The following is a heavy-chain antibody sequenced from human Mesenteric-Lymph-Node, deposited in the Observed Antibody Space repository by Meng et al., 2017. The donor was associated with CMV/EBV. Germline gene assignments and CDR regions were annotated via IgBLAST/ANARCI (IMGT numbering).Heavy chain of an antibody. CDR1: GFTFDDYG. CDR3: AKDDRYSGSSYAGSLDY. CDR2: INWNGGST. D-gene: IGHD1-26*01. Sequence: GGSLRLSCAASGFTFDDYGMSWVRQAPGKGLEWVSGINWNGGSTGYADSVKGRFTISRDNAKNSLYLQMNSLRADDTALYYCAKDDRYSGSSYAGSLDYWGQGTLVTVSS. J-gene: IGHJ4*02. V-gene: IGHV3-20*04.